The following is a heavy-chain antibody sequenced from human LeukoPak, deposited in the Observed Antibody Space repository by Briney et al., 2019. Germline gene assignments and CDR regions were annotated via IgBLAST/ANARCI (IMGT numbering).Heavy chain of an antibody. CDR2: IRYDGSNK. Sequence: GGSLRLSCAASGFTFSSYGMHWVRQAPGKGLEWVAFIRYDGSNKYYADSVKGRFTISRDNSKNTLYLHVNSLRAEDTAVYYCAKARGYSGYDNFDYWGQGTLVTVSS. D-gene: IGHD5-12*01. V-gene: IGHV3-30*02. J-gene: IGHJ4*02. CDR1: GFTFSSYG. CDR3: AKARGYSGYDNFDY.